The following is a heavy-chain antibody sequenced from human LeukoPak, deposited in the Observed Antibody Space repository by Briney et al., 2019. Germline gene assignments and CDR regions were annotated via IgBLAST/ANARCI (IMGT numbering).Heavy chain of an antibody. J-gene: IGHJ4*02. CDR2: INQGESKK. D-gene: IGHD4-17*01. Sequence: PGGSLRLSCAASGFTFSTYWMTWVRQAPGKGLEWVAYINQGESKKYYVDSVKGRFTISRDNAKKSLNLQMNSLRVEDTAVYFCARDGGHHGDLDYWGQGTLVTVSS. CDR1: GFTFSTYW. CDR3: ARDGGHHGDLDY. V-gene: IGHV3-7*01.